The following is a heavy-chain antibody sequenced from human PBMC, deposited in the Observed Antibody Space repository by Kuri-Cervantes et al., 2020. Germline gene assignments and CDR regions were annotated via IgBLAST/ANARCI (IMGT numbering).Heavy chain of an antibody. V-gene: IGHV4-39*07. J-gene: IGHJ4*02. Sequence: SETLSLTCTVSGGSISSSSYYWGWIRQPPGKGLEWIGSIYYSGSTYYNPSLKSRVTISEDTSKNQFSLKLSSVTAADTAVYYCARLGPIPSRIDYWGQGTLVTVSS. CDR3: ARLGPIPSRIDY. CDR1: GGSISSSSYY. D-gene: IGHD2-2*02. CDR2: IYYSGST.